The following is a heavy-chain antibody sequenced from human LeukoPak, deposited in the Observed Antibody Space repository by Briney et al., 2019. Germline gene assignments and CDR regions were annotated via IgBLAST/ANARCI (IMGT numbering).Heavy chain of an antibody. Sequence: SETLSLTCTVSGGSINSYYWSWIRQPAGKGLEWIGRIYTSGSTNYNPSLKSRVTMSVDTSKNQFSLKLSSVTAADTAVYYCARGPPVVVIETYFDYWGQGTLVTVSS. CDR3: ARGPPVVVIETYFDY. V-gene: IGHV4-4*07. CDR1: GGSINSYY. J-gene: IGHJ4*02. D-gene: IGHD3-22*01. CDR2: IYTSGST.